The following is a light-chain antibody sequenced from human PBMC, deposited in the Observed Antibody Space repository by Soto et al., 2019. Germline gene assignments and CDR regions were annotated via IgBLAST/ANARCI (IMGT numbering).Light chain of an antibody. J-gene: IGLJ1*01. CDR1: GSDVGGYNY. CDR3: SSYTSSNTRYV. CDR2: DVS. V-gene: IGLV2-14*01. Sequence: QSVLTQPASVSGSPGQSITISCTGTGSDVGGYNYVSWYQQHPGKAPKLMIYDVSSRPSGVSYRFSGSKSGNTASLTISGLQAEDEADYYCSSYTSSNTRYVFGTGTKVTVL.